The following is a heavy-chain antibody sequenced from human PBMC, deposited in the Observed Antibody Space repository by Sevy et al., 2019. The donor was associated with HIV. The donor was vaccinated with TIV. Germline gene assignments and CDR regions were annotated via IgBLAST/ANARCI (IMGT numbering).Heavy chain of an antibody. CDR3: ARARRYCSSTSCPLGYYFDY. V-gene: IGHV1-2*02. CDR2: INPNSGGT. Sequence: ASVKVSCKASGYTFTGYYMHWVRQAPGQGLEWMGWINPNSGGTNYAQMFQGRVTMTRDTSISTAYMELSRLRSDDTAVYYCARARRYCSSTSCPLGYYFDYWGQGTLVTVSS. CDR1: GYTFTGYY. J-gene: IGHJ4*02. D-gene: IGHD2-2*01.